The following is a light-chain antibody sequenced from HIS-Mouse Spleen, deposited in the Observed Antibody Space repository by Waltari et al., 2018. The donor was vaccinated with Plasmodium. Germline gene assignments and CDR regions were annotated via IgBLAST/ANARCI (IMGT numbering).Light chain of an antibody. Sequence: EIVLTQSPATLSLSPGERAPLSCSASQSVRSYLAWYQQKPGQAPRLLIYDASNRATGIPARFSGSGSGTDFTLTISSLEPEDFAVYYCQQRSNWPPLTFGGGTKVEIK. CDR3: QQRSNWPPLT. CDR1: QSVRSY. CDR2: DAS. J-gene: IGKJ4*01. V-gene: IGKV3-11*01.